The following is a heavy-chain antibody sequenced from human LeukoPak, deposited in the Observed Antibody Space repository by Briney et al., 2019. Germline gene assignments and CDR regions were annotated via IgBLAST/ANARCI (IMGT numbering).Heavy chain of an antibody. CDR1: GYTFTSYG. J-gene: IGHJ4*02. CDR3: ARDRGGLYDFWSGYLTPFDY. V-gene: IGHV1-18*01. Sequence: ASVKVSCKASGYTFTSYGISWVRQAPGQGLEWMGWISAYNGNTNYAQKLQGRVTMTTDTSTSTAYMELRSLRSDDTAVYYCARDRGGLYDFWSGYLTPFDYWGQGTLVTVSS. CDR2: ISAYNGNT. D-gene: IGHD3-3*01.